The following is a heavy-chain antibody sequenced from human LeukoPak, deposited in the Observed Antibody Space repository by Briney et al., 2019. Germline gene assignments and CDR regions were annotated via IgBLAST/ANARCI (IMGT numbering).Heavy chain of an antibody. V-gene: IGHV3-7*01. Sequence: GGSLRLSCAASGFTLSSYWMSWVRQAPGKGLEGVANIKQDGSEKYYVDCVEGRFNIYRDNDKNSLYVKVNRQRGEDTAVYSCARAGGDSSSLYGGDYWGQGTLVTVSS. CDR1: GFTLSSYW. CDR3: ARAGGDSSSLYGGDY. CDR2: IKQDGSEK. J-gene: IGHJ4*02. D-gene: IGHD6-13*01.